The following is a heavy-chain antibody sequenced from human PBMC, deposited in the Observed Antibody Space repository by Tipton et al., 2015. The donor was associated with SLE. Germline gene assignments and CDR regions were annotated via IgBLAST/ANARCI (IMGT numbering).Heavy chain of an antibody. V-gene: IGHV4-31*03. J-gene: IGHJ4*02. CDR3: AKGSGWYKD. CDR2: IYYSGST. D-gene: IGHD6-19*01. Sequence: TLSLTCTVSGGSISSGGYYWSWIRQHPGKGLEWIGYIYYSGSTYYNPSLRSRVTTSIDTPKSQFSLKLSSVTAADTAVYYCAKGSGWYKDWGQGTLVTVSS. CDR1: GGSISSGGYY.